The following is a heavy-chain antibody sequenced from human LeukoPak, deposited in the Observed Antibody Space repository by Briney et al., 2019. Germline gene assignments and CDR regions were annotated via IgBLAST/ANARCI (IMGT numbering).Heavy chain of an antibody. D-gene: IGHD4-17*01. CDR3: ARGGGKTTVDY. V-gene: IGHV4-4*02. CDR2: IYHSGST. Sequence: SWVRQPPGKGLEWIGEIYHSGSTNYNPSLKSQVTISVDKSKNQFSPKLSSVTAADTAVYYCARGGGKTTVDYWGQGTLVTVSS. J-gene: IGHJ4*02.